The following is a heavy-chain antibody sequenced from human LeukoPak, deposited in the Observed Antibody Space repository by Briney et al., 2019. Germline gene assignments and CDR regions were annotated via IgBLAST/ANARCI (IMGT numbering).Heavy chain of an antibody. CDR1: GFTFSSYA. V-gene: IGHV3-30-3*01. D-gene: IGHD2-2*02. CDR3: ARDEVVVPAAIGGAFDI. CDR2: ISYDGSNK. J-gene: IGHJ3*02. Sequence: PGGSLRLSCAASGFTFSSYAMHWVRQAPGKGLEWVAVISYDGSNKYYADSVKGRFTISRDNSKNTLYLQMNSLRAEDTAVYYCARDEVVVPAAIGGAFDIWGQGTMVTVSS.